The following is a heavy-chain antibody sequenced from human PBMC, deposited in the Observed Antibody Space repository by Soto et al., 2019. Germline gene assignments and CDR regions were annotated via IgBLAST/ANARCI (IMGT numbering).Heavy chain of an antibody. J-gene: IGHJ4*02. CDR2: ISGSGGIT. Sequence: GGSLRLSCAASGFTFSSYAMSWVRQAPGKGLEWVSAISGSGGITYYADSVKGRFTFPKDNSKNTLYLQMTSLRAEDTAFYSCATRPPDSAGSPLWGKGTLVPVS. D-gene: IGHD4-4*01. CDR3: ATRPPDSAGSPL. V-gene: IGHV3-23*01. CDR1: GFTFSSYA.